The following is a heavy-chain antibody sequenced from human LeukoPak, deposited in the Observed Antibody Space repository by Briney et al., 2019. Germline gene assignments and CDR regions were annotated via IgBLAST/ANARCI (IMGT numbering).Heavy chain of an antibody. D-gene: IGHD3-22*01. V-gene: IGHV4-30-4*01. Sequence: SETLSLTCTVSGGSISSGDYYWSWIRQPPGKGLEWIGYIYYSGRTYYNPSLKSRVTISVDTSKNQFSLKLSSVTAADTAVYYCASFYDSSGYYYFSFWGQGTLVTVSS. J-gene: IGHJ4*02. CDR2: IYYSGRT. CDR1: GGSISSGDYY. CDR3: ASFYDSSGYYYFSF.